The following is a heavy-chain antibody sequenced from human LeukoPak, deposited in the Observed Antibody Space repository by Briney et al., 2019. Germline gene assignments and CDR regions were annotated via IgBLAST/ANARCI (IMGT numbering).Heavy chain of an antibody. V-gene: IGHV4-38-2*02. Sequence: SETLSLTCTVSGYSISSGYYWGWIRQPPGKGLEWIGSIYHSGSTNYNPSLKSRVTISVDTSKNQFSLKLSSVTAADTAVYYCARFTWEGYCSGGSCFSPSVWGQGTLVTVSS. CDR2: IYHSGST. CDR3: ARFTWEGYCSGGSCFSPSV. J-gene: IGHJ4*02. D-gene: IGHD2-15*01. CDR1: GYSISSGYY.